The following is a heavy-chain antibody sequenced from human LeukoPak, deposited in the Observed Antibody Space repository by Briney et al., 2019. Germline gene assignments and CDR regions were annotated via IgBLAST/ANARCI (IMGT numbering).Heavy chain of an antibody. Sequence: GESLKISCQGSGYTFTSYWIGWVRQMPGKGLEWMGIIYPGDSDTRYSPSFQGHVTMSADKSTSTAYLQWSSLKASDTAMYYCARRGVVAATLSYWGQGTLVTVSS. J-gene: IGHJ4*02. CDR1: GYTFTSYW. CDR2: IYPGDSDT. CDR3: ARRGVVAATLSY. V-gene: IGHV5-51*01. D-gene: IGHD3-22*01.